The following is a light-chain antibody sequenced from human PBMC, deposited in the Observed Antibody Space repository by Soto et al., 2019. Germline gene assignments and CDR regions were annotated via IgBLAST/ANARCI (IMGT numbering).Light chain of an antibody. Sequence: EVVMTQSPATLSVSPGERATLSCRASENINNRLAWYQQTPGQAPRLLIYGASTRATGIPDRFRGSGSGTEFTLTIGSMQSEDFAVYYCQQYSDWPQWTFGQGTKVEIK. CDR2: GAS. CDR1: ENINNR. CDR3: QQYSDWPQWT. J-gene: IGKJ1*01. V-gene: IGKV3-15*01.